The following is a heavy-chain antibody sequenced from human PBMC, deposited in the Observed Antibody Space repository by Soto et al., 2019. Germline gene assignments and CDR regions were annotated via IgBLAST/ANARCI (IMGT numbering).Heavy chain of an antibody. CDR2: INAGNGNT. CDR3: AGDPEGYYYDSSGYSLDY. D-gene: IGHD3-22*01. CDR1: GYTFTSYA. J-gene: IGHJ4*02. Sequence: QVQLVQSGAEVKKPGASVKVSCKASGYTFTSYAMHWVRQAPGQRLEWMGWINAGNGNTKYSQKFQGRVTITRDTSASTAYMELSSLRSEDTAVYYCAGDPEGYYYDSSGYSLDYWGQGTLVTVSS. V-gene: IGHV1-3*01.